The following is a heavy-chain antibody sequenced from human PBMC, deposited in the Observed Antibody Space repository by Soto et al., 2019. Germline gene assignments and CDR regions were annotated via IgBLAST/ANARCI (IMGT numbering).Heavy chain of an antibody. J-gene: IGHJ4*02. CDR1: GNSISTTNW. CDR3: ARDVGYHYDGSPSGQFDF. V-gene: IGHV4-4*02. CDR2: IYHSGST. D-gene: IGHD3-22*01. Sequence: LSLTYVVSGNSISTTNWWSWVRQSPGKGLEWIGEIYHSGSTNYNPSLKSRVTISIDKSKNQFSLKLSSVSAADTAVHYCARDVGYHYDGSPSGQFDFWGQGTLVTVSS.